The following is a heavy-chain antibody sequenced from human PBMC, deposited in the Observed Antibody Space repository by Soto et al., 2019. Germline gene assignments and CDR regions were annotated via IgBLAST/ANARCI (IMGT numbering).Heavy chain of an antibody. J-gene: IGHJ6*02. Sequence: SQTLSLTCDISGDSVSGSSAAWNWIRQSPSRGLEWLGRTYYRSKWIHEYTVSMESRIAINPDTSKNQFSLHIYSVTPEDTAVYYCAGVVWFRGMDVWGQGTPVTVSS. V-gene: IGHV6-1*01. CDR2: TYYRSKWIH. D-gene: IGHD3-16*01. CDR3: AGVVWFRGMDV. CDR1: GDSVSGSSAA.